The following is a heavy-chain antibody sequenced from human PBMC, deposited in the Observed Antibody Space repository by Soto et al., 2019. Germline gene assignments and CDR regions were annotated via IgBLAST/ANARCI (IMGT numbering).Heavy chain of an antibody. CDR2: INPIGGST. D-gene: IGHD3-16*01. CDR1: GNTFSSYY. CDR3: ALTDSGGGPGGD. Sequence: QVQMEQSGAQVKKPGASVKVSCKPSGNTFSSYYIQWVLQAPEQGLEWMGMINPIGGSTSYAQKFQGRVTMTRDTSRTTVYMELSSLTSDDTAVYYCALTDSGGGPGGDWGQGTRVIVSS. V-gene: IGHV1-46*01. J-gene: IGHJ4*02.